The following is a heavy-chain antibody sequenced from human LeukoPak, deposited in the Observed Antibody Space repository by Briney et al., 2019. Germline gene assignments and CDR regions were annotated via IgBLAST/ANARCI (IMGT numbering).Heavy chain of an antibody. D-gene: IGHD3-10*01. CDR2: ISSSSSYI. CDR3: ARDSITMVRGVMGY. Sequence: GGSLRLSCAASGFTFSSYSMNWVRQAPGKGLEWVSSISSSSSYIYYADSVKGRFTISRDNAMNSLYLQMNSLRAEDTAVYYCARDSITMVRGVMGYWGQGTLVTVSS. CDR1: GFTFSSYS. J-gene: IGHJ4*02. V-gene: IGHV3-21*01.